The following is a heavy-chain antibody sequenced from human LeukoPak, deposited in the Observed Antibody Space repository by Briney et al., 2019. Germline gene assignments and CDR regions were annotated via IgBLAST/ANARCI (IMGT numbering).Heavy chain of an antibody. Sequence: AWSLSFTCPSSGGPISRYECSWIRQPPGKGLEWIGYIYYSGSTNYNPSLKSRVTISVDTSKNQFSLKLSSVTAADTAVYYWATSWGRRGCYFELWDRGTLLTVSS. V-gene: IGHV4-59*01. CDR1: GGPISRYE. CDR2: IYYSGST. CDR3: ATSWGRRGCYFEL. D-gene: IGHD3-10*01. J-gene: IGHJ2*01.